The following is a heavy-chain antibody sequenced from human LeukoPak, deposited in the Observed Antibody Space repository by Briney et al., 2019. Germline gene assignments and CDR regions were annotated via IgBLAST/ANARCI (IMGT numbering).Heavy chain of an antibody. J-gene: IGHJ4*02. Sequence: GGSLRLSCAASGFTFSSYEMNWVRQAPGKGLEWVSYISSSGSTIYYADSVKGRFTISRDNAKNSLYLQMNSLRAEDTAIYYCARHILRYPQYYFDYWGQGTRVTVSS. CDR1: GFTFSSYE. V-gene: IGHV3-48*03. D-gene: IGHD3-3*02. CDR3: ARHILRYPQYYFDY. CDR2: ISSSGSTI.